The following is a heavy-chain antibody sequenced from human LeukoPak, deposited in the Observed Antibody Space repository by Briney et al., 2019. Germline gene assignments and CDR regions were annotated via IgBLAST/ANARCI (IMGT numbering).Heavy chain of an antibody. Sequence: TSVKVSCKASGYTFTGYYMHWVRQAPGQGLEWMGWINSNSGGTNYAQKFQGRVTMTRDTSISTAYMELSRLRSDDTAVYYCARVVVVAATPIWFDPWGQGTLVTVSS. CDR1: GYTFTGYY. CDR3: ARVVVVAATPIWFDP. V-gene: IGHV1-2*02. CDR2: INSNSGGT. D-gene: IGHD2-15*01. J-gene: IGHJ5*02.